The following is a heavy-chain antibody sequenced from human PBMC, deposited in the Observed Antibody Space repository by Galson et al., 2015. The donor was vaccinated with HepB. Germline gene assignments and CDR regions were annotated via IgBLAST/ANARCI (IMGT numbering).Heavy chain of an antibody. CDR3: AREFYSDDGGGFHWFDP. J-gene: IGHJ5*02. Sequence: TLSLTCAVSGGSITTGGSSWNWLRKPPGGALEWIGYTSLRGRTYSNPSLESRVTISLDRSKNQFSLKLTSVTAADTAIYSCAREFYSDDGGGFHWFDPWGQGTLVTVSS. D-gene: IGHD3-22*01. V-gene: IGHV4-30-2*01. CDR1: GGSITTGGSS. CDR2: TSLRGRT.